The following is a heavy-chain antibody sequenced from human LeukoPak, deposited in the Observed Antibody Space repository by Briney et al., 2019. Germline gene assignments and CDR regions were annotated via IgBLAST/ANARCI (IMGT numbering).Heavy chain of an antibody. J-gene: IGHJ4*02. CDR2: ISSSSSYI. CDR3: ARETPYGSLTFDY. D-gene: IGHD3-10*01. Sequence: GGSLRLSCAASGFTFSSYSMNWVRQARGKGLERVSSISSSSSYIYYADSVKGRFTISRDNAKNSLYLQMNSLRADDTAVYYCARETPYGSLTFDYWGQGTRVTVSS. V-gene: IGHV3-21*04. CDR1: GFTFSSYS.